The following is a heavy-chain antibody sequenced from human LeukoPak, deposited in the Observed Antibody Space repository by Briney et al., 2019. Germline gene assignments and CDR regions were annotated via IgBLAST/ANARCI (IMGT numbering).Heavy chain of an antibody. V-gene: IGHV3-30*02. CDR1: GFTFSTYG. D-gene: IGHD3-22*01. J-gene: IGHJ4*02. Sequence: GGSLRLSCAASGFTFSTYGIHWVRQAPGKGLEWVTFIRHDGSNKYYADSVKGRFTISRDNSKNTLYLQMNSLRAEDTAVYYCAKDRGGYYDSSGYYSADYWGQGTLVTVSS. CDR2: IRHDGSNK. CDR3: AKDRGGYYDSSGYYSADY.